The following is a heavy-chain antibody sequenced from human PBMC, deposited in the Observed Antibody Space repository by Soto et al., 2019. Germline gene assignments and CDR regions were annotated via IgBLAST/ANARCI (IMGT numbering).Heavy chain of an antibody. CDR3: ARVGARGYNWFDP. Sequence: ASVKVSCKASGYTFTSYDIKWVRQATGQGLEWMGWMNPNSGNTGYAQKFQGRVTVTRNTSISTAYMELSSLRSEDTAVYYCARVGARGYNWFDPWGQGTLVTVSS. V-gene: IGHV1-8*01. D-gene: IGHD1-26*01. CDR2: MNPNSGNT. CDR1: GYTFTSYD. J-gene: IGHJ5*02.